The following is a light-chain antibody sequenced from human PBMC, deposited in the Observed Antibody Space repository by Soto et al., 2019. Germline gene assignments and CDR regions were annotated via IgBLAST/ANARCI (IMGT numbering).Light chain of an antibody. CDR2: AAS. V-gene: IGKV3-20*01. CDR1: QTVSSTN. J-gene: IGKJ2*01. Sequence: EIVLTQSPGTLSLSPGDRATLSCRASQTVSSTNFLAWYQQKPGQTPRLLIYAASSRATGIPDRFSGSGSGTDFTLTINRLEPEDFAVYYYQQHRSSPPGYSFGQGTRLEIK. CDR3: QQHRSSPPGYS.